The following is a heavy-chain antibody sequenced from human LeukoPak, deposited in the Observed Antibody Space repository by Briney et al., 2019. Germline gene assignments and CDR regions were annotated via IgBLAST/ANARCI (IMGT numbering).Heavy chain of an antibody. D-gene: IGHD1-1*01. CDR3: ARWARVPGY. Sequence: GGSLRLSCAASGFTLSDSYMTWLRQAPGKGPEWLTYISPPGSDISYADSVKGRFTVSRDNAKNSLFLQMNSLTVEDTAVYYCARWARVPGYWGQGTLVTVSS. V-gene: IGHV3-11*04. CDR1: GFTLSDSY. J-gene: IGHJ4*02. CDR2: ISPPGSDI.